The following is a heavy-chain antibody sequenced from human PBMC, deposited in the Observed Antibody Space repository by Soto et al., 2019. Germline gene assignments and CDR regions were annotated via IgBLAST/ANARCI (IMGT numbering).Heavy chain of an antibody. V-gene: IGHV3-66*01. J-gene: IGHJ4*02. D-gene: IGHD6-19*01. Sequence: GGSLRLSCAASGFTVSSNYMIWVRQAPGKGLEWVSVIYSGGSTYYADSVKGRFTISRDNSKNTLYLQMNSLRAEDTAVYYCAREQSDQYSSGWYGYWGQGTLVTVSS. CDR3: AREQSDQYSSGWYGY. CDR2: IYSGGST. CDR1: GFTVSSNY.